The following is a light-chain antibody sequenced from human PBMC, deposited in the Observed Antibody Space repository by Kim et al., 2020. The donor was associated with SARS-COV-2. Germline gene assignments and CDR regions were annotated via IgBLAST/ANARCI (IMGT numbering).Light chain of an antibody. Sequence: ASLGDRVTITCRASQNIDTWLAWYQQKPGKAPKLLISKVSSLEDGDLWRFSGSGSGTEFTLTISSLQPDDHAIYYCQQYSSFPLTFGGGTKVDIK. CDR3: QQYSSFPLT. J-gene: IGKJ4*01. CDR2: KVS. CDR1: QNIDTW. V-gene: IGKV1-5*03.